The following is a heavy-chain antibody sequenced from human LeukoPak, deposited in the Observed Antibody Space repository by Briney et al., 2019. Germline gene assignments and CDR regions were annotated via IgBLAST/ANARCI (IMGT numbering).Heavy chain of an antibody. CDR3: ASDHKSITMRKGQYFDY. Sequence: SETLSLTCTVSGGSINSGTYYWGWIRQPPGKGLEWIASMYHDGRTSYNPSLESRVTISMDTSTNQFSLKLSSVTAADTAVYYCASDHKSITMRKGQYFDYWGQGVLVTVSS. V-gene: IGHV4-39*01. CDR2: MYHDGRT. D-gene: IGHD1-14*01. J-gene: IGHJ4*02. CDR1: GGSINSGTYY.